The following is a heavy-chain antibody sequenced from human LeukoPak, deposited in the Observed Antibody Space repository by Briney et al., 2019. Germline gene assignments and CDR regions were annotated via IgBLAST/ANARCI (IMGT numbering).Heavy chain of an antibody. CDR2: IWYDGSTK. D-gene: IGHD3-22*01. CDR1: GFTFSSYG. Sequence: GGSLRLSCAASGFTFSSYGMHWVRQAPGKGLEGVAVIWYDGSTKYYRDSVRGRFTISTDKSKNTLYLQMNTLRAEDTAVYSCARAGAGDSSGYYYPNWGHGDLVTVSS. CDR3: ARAGAGDSSGYYYPN. J-gene: IGHJ4*01. V-gene: IGHV3-33*01.